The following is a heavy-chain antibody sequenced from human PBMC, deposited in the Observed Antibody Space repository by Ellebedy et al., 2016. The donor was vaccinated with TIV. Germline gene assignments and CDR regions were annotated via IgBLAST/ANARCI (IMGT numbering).Heavy chain of an antibody. J-gene: IGHJ3*02. CDR1: GASLRGYF. CDR3: ARRPDGFDI. Sequence: SETLSLTCTVSGASLRGYFWSWIRQSPEKGLEWIGQIRHDGLTNYHASLASRVTISVDTSKNLFSLSLRSVTAADTALYFCARRPDGFDIWGQGTVVTVSS. CDR2: IRHDGLT. V-gene: IGHV4-34*01.